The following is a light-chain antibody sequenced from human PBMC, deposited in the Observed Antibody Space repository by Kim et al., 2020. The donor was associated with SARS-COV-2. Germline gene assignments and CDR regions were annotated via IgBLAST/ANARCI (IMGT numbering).Light chain of an antibody. V-gene: IGKV3-20*01. CDR3: QQYGNSPWT. J-gene: IGKJ1*01. CDR2: GAS. CDR1: PSVARSH. Sequence: SPVVRATRSCRASPSVARSHLAWYQQKPGQAPRLLIDGASSRATGIPDRFSGSGSGTDFTLTISILEPGDFAVFYCQQYGNSPWTFGQGTKVDIK.